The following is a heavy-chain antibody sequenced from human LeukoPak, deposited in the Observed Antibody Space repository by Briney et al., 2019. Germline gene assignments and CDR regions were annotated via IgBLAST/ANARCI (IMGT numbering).Heavy chain of an antibody. J-gene: IGHJ6*04. CDR3: ARGGGDDILTGYCRHYYYGMDV. V-gene: IGHV1-69*06. D-gene: IGHD3-9*01. CDR2: IIPIFGTA. CDR1: GGTFSSYA. Sequence: GASVKVSCKASGGTFSSYAISWVRQAPGQGLEWMGGIIPIFGTANYAQKFQGRVTITADKSTSTAYMELSSLRSEDTAVYYCARGGGDDILTGYCRHYYYGMDVWGKGTTVTVSS.